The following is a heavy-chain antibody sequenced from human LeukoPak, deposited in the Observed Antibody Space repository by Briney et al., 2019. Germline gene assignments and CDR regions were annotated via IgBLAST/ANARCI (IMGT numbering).Heavy chain of an antibody. CDR3: ASDSISMNAFDA. D-gene: IGHD3-22*01. V-gene: IGHV4-59*11. Sequence: SETLSLTCTVSGGSFTTHYWSWIRQPPGKGLEGVRYISYIGSTNYNPSLKSRVTISIDTSNNEGSLMLTSVTAADTAVYYCASDSISMNAFDAWGQGTMVTVSS. CDR2: ISYIGST. CDR1: GGSFTTHY. J-gene: IGHJ3*01.